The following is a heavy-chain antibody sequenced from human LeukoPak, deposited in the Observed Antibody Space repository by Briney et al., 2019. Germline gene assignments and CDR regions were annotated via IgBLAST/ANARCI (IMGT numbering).Heavy chain of an antibody. CDR2: VRFDGREK. J-gene: IGHJ4*02. CDR3: VRGGGSLARGSYSALDN. V-gene: IGHV3-7*04. D-gene: IGHD1-26*01. CDR1: GFTFDTYW. Sequence: PGGSLRLSCEASGFTFDTYWMSWVRQPPGKGLEWVANVRFDGREKKFVDSVKGRFTIFRDNAQNSLYLQMNSLRAEDTAVCYCVRGGGSLARGSYSALDNWGQGTLVTVSS.